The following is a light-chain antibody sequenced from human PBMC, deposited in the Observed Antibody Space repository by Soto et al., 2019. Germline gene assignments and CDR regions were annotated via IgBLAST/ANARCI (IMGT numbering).Light chain of an antibody. V-gene: IGLV4-69*01. CDR2: LNSDGSH. J-gene: IGLJ2*01. CDR1: SGHSSYA. CDR3: QTWGTGVV. Sequence: QPVLTQSPSASASLGASVKLTCTLSSGHSSYAIAWHQQQPGKGPRYLMKLNSDGSHSKGDGIPDRFSGSSSGAERYLTISSLQSEDEADYYCQTWGTGVVFGGGTKLTVL.